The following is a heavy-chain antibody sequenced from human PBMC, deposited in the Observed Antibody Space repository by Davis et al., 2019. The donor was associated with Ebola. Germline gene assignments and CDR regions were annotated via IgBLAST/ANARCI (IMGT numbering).Heavy chain of an antibody. V-gene: IGHV3-30-3*01. J-gene: IGHJ6*02. CDR3: AKALGNGSGSYWRYYYYYGMDV. D-gene: IGHD3-10*01. Sequence: GESLKISCAASGFTFSSYAMHWVRQAPGKGLEWVAVISYDGSNKYYADSVKGRFTISRDNSKNTLYLQMNSLRAEDTAVYYCAKALGNGSGSYWRYYYYYGMDVWGQGTTVTVSS. CDR1: GFTFSSYA. CDR2: ISYDGSNK.